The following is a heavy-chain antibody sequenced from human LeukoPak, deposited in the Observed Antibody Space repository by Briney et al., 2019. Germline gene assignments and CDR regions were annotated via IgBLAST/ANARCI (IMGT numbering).Heavy chain of an antibody. CDR1: GYTFTGYY. CDR2: INPNSGGT. V-gene: IGHV1-2*02. D-gene: IGHD6-13*01. CDR3: ARDSGIAAAGTDY. Sequence: ASVKVSCKASGYTFTGYYMDWVRQAPGQGLEWMGWINPNSGGTNYAQKFQGRVTMTRDTSISTAYMELSRLRSDDTAVYYCARDSGIAAAGTDYGGQGTLVTVSS. J-gene: IGHJ4*02.